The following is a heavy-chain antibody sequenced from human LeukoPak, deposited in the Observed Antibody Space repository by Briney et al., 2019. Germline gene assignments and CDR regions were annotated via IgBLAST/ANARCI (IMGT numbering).Heavy chain of an antibody. CDR3: ARDRVPGWFDP. V-gene: IGHV1-2*02. Sequence: ASVKVSCKTSGYTFTGYYMHWVRPALGQGLERMAWINPNSGGTNYAQKFQGRVTMTRDTSIRTAYMEVSRLRSDDTAVYYCARDRVPGWFDPWGQGTLVTVSS. CDR1: GYTFTGYY. D-gene: IGHD3-10*01. CDR2: INPNSGGT. J-gene: IGHJ5*02.